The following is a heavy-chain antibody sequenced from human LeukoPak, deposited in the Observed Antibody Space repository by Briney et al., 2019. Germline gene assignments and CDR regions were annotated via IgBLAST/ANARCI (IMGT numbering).Heavy chain of an antibody. CDR2: ISYDGSNK. CDR1: GFTLSSYA. Sequence: GGPLRLSCAASGFTLSSYAMHWVRQAPGKGLEWVAVISYDGSNKYYADSVKGRFTISRDNSKNTLYLQMNSLRAEDTAVYYCARGRIAAAGTGYFDYWGQGTPVTVSS. V-gene: IGHV3-30-3*01. J-gene: IGHJ4*02. CDR3: ARGRIAAAGTGYFDY. D-gene: IGHD6-13*01.